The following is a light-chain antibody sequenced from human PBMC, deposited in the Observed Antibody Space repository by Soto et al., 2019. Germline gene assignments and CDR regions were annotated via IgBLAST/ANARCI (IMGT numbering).Light chain of an antibody. CDR2: DVS. Sequence: QSAPTQPRSVSGSPGQSVTISCTGTSSDVGEYDYVSWYQQHPGKAPKLMIFDVSERPSGVPDRFSGSKTGNTASLTISGLQAADEADYYCCSYAGSPYVFGTGTKLTVL. CDR3: CSYAGSPYV. J-gene: IGLJ1*01. CDR1: SSDVGEYDY. V-gene: IGLV2-11*01.